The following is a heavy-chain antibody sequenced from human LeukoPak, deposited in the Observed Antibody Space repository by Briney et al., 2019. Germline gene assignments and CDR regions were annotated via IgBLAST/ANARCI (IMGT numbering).Heavy chain of an antibody. CDR3: AKHYYDSSGTPRYFDY. CDR2: LSGDAGRT. CDR1: GFTLDDYA. J-gene: IGHJ4*02. V-gene: IGHV3-43*02. D-gene: IGHD3-22*01. Sequence: GGSLRLPCAASGFTLDDYAMHWVRQAPGKALEWVSLLSGDAGRTYYADSVKGRFTISRDNSKNTLFLQMNSLRDEDTAVYYCAKHYYDSSGTPRYFDYWGQGTLVTVSS.